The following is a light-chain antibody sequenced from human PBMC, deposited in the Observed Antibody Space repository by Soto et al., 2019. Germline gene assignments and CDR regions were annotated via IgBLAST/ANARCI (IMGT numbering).Light chain of an antibody. CDR1: SSDVGGYNY. Sequence: QSALTQPASVSGSPGQSITISCTGTSSDVGGYNYVSWYQQHPGKAPKLIIYDVSKRHSGVSDRFSGSKSGNTASLTISGLQAEDEADYYCSSYTSSSLYVFGTGTKLTVL. V-gene: IGLV2-14*01. J-gene: IGLJ1*01. CDR2: DVS. CDR3: SSYTSSSLYV.